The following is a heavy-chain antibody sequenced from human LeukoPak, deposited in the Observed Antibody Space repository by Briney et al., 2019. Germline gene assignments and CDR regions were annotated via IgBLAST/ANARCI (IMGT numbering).Heavy chain of an antibody. J-gene: IGHJ4*02. CDR2: IYSGGPT. D-gene: IGHD4-17*01. V-gene: IGHV3-53*05. Sequence: PGGSLRLSCAASGFTVSSNYMSWVRQAPGKGLEWVSVIYSGGPTYYADSVKGRFTVSRDNSKNTLYLQLNSLRSEDTAVYYCAKEGSYGDFDYWGQGTLVTVSS. CDR1: GFTVSSNY. CDR3: AKEGSYGDFDY.